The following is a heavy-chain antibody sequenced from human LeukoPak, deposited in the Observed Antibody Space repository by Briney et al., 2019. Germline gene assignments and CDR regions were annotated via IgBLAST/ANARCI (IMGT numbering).Heavy chain of an antibody. CDR2: VSNSGST. V-gene: IGHV4-59*08. CDR3: ASRAYYDSSGLDY. D-gene: IGHD3-22*01. CDR1: GGSIRNYY. J-gene: IGHJ4*02. Sequence: TSETLSLTCSVSGGSIRNYYWTWIRQPPGKGLERIGHVSNSGSTKYNPSLKSRVTISIDTSKKHFSLRLSSVTAADTAVYYCASRAYYDSSGLDYWGQGILVTVSS.